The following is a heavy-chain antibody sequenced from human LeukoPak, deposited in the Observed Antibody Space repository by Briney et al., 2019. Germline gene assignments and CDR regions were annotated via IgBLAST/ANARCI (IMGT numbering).Heavy chain of an antibody. CDR2: ITGSGAYT. J-gene: IGHJ4*02. V-gene: IGHV3-23*01. CDR3: AKRSSTSSGYFDL. Sequence: TGGSLSLSCTASGFTFNNYAMAWVRQAPGKGLEWVSAITGSGAYTDYADSVKGRFTISRDNSKNTIYLQMNSLRAEDTAVYYCAKRSSTSSGYFDLWGRGTLVTVSS. CDR1: GFTFNNYA. D-gene: IGHD3-22*01.